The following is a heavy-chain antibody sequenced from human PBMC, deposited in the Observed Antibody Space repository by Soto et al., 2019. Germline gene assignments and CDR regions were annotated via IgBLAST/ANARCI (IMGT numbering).Heavy chain of an antibody. CDR1: GFTFSNYW. J-gene: IGHJ6*02. D-gene: IGHD3-3*01. Sequence: GGSLRLSCVASGFTFSNYWMSWVRQAPGKGLEWVANMKKDGSQKYYVDSVKGRFTISRDNARNSLYLQMNSLRVEDTAVYYCARDLRLRFLAAQDYYGMDVWGQGTTVTVSS. CDR2: MKKDGSQK. CDR3: ARDLRLRFLAAQDYYGMDV. V-gene: IGHV3-7*01.